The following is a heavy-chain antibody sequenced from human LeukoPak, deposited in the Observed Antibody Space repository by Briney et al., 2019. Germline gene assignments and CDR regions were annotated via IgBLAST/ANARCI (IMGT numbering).Heavy chain of an antibody. CDR2: IYYSGST. CDR1: GGSISSYY. V-gene: IGHV4-59*12. CDR3: ARAVGILTGYYHDY. J-gene: IGHJ4*02. Sequence: SETLSLTCTVSGGSISSYYWSWIRQPPGKGLEWIGYIYYSGSTNYNPSLKSRVTISVDRSKNQFSLKLSSVTAADTAVYYCARAVGILTGYYHDYWGQGTLVTVSS. D-gene: IGHD3-9*01.